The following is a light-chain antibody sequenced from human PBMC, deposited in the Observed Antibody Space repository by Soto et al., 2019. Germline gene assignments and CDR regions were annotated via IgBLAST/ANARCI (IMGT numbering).Light chain of an antibody. CDR1: QDFGTY. Sequence: EIQLTQSPSFLSASVGDTVTITCRASQDFGTYLAWYQEQPGKPPRLLVYSASTSQSGLPSRFSGSSSGTDFSLAISSRQPDDFTTYYCLQLNTCPWTFGQGTKVYIK. CDR2: SAS. J-gene: IGKJ1*01. V-gene: IGKV1-9*01. CDR3: LQLNTCPWT.